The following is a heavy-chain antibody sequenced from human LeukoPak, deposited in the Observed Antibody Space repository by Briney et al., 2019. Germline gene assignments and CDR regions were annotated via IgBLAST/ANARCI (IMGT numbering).Heavy chain of an antibody. J-gene: IGHJ4*02. V-gene: IGHV1-46*01. D-gene: IGHD3-22*01. CDR3: ARADYYYDSSGYGVLTINRQTPPPYYFDY. CDR2: INPNSGST. Sequence: GASVKVSCKASGYTFTGYYMHWVPQAPGQGLEWMGWINPNSGSTSYAQKFQGRVTMTRDTSTSTVYMELSSLRSEDTAVYYCARADYYYDSSGYGVLTINRQTPPPYYFDYWGQGTLVTVSS. CDR1: GYTFTGYY.